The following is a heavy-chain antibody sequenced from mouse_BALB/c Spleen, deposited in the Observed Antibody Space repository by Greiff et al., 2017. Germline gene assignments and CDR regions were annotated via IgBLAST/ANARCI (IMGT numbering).Heavy chain of an antibody. Sequence: VQLKQSGTVLARPGASVKMSCKASGYSFTSYWMHWVKQRPGQGLEWIGAIYPGNSDTSYNQKFKGKAKLTAVTSASTAYMELSSLTNEDSAVYYCTRGKGYYGSSYFDYWGQGTTLTVSS. J-gene: IGHJ2*01. CDR2: IYPGNSDT. D-gene: IGHD1-1*01. V-gene: IGHV1-5*01. CDR1: GYSFTSYW. CDR3: TRGKGYYGSSYFDY.